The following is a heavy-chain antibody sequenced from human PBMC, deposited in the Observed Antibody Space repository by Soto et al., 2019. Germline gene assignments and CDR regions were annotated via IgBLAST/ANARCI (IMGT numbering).Heavy chain of an antibody. D-gene: IGHD3-3*01. J-gene: IGHJ5*02. CDR2: IYYSGST. CDR1: GGSIGSGGYY. CDR3: ARDRAIFGDFDSS. V-gene: IGHV4-31*03. Sequence: SETLSLTCTVSGGSIGSGGYYWSWIRQHPGKGLEWIGYIYYSGSTYYNPSLKSRVTISVDTSKNQFSLKLSSVTAADTAVYYCARDRAIFGDFDSSWGQGTLVTVSS.